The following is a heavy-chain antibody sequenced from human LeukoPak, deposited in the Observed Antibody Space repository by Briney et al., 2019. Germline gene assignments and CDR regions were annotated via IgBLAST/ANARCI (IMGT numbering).Heavy chain of an antibody. D-gene: IGHD5-12*01. J-gene: IGHJ3*02. CDR1: GFTFSRSW. Sequence: PGGSLRLSCAASGFTFSRSWMTWVRQAPGKGLEWVASIKDDGRDKYYLDSVKGRFTISRDNAKNSLYLQMNSLRVEDTAVYYCARHRGYASPSDSFDIWGQGTMVTVSS. CDR3: ARHRGYASPSDSFDI. CDR2: IKDDGRDK. V-gene: IGHV3-7*03.